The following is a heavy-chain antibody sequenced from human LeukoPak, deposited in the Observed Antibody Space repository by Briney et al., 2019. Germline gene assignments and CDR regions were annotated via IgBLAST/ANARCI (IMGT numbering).Heavy chain of an antibody. V-gene: IGHV3-48*04. Sequence: GGSLRLSCAASGFTFSSYSMNWVRQAPGKGLEWVSYISSSSSTIYYADSVKGRFTISRDNAKNSLYLQMNSLRAEDTAVYYCARDTAAVDYWGQGTLVTVSS. CDR2: ISSSSSTI. D-gene: IGHD6-13*01. CDR3: ARDTAAVDY. CDR1: GFTFSSYS. J-gene: IGHJ4*02.